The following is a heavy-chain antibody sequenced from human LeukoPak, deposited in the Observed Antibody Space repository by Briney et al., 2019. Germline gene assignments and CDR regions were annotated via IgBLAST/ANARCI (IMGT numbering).Heavy chain of an antibody. J-gene: IGHJ4*02. CDR1: GFTFSSYS. CDR3: ASGTAIDY. D-gene: IGHD5-18*01. V-gene: IGHV3-21*01. CDR2: IGSSSSYI. Sequence: PGGSLRLSCAASGFTFSSYSMNWVRQAPGKGLEWVSSIGSSSSYIYYADSVKGRFTISRDNAKNSLYLQMNSLRAEDTAVYYCASGTAIDYWGQGTLVTVSS.